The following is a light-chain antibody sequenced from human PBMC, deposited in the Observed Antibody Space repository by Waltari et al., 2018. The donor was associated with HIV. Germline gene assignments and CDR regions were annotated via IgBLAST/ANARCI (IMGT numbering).Light chain of an antibody. CDR2: DGL. V-gene: IGLV2-11*01. CDR1: NNDIGTDDY. Sequence: QSDLTQPHSVYGSPGQSVTIPCTGTNNDIGTDDYVSRYQQYPDTAPKLIIYDGLKRPPRIPTRVSASTCGNTASPTISGLQIEDDATYYGCSDADTDAGANMFIFGGGTTLTVL. CDR3: CSDADTDAGANMFI. J-gene: IGLJ2*01.